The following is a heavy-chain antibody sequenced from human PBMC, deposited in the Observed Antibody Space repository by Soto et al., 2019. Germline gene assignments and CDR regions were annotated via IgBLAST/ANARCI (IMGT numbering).Heavy chain of an antibody. CDR3: AAWSRSNSFDH. CDR2: IKYDDSET. J-gene: IGHJ5*02. D-gene: IGHD2-8*02. CDR1: GFIFSSHW. V-gene: IGHV3-7*05. Sequence: PGGSLRLSCEGSGFIFSSHWMGWVRQSPVRGLEWVANIKYDDSETPYMDFAKGRFTISRDNAKNTLYLQMTSLRVEDTAVYYCAAWSRSNSFDHWGQGTLVSVST.